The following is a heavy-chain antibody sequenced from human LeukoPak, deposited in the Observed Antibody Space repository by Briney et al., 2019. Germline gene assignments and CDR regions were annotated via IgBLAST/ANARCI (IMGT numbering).Heavy chain of an antibody. Sequence: PGGSLRLPCAASGFTFSSYAMSWVRQAPGKGLEWVSAISGSGGSTFYADSVKGRFTISRDNSKNTLYLQMNSLRAEDTAVYYCARIGGSYPDYWGQGALVTVSS. J-gene: IGHJ4*02. CDR1: GFTFSSYA. V-gene: IGHV3-23*01. CDR2: ISGSGGST. CDR3: ARIGGSYPDY. D-gene: IGHD1-26*01.